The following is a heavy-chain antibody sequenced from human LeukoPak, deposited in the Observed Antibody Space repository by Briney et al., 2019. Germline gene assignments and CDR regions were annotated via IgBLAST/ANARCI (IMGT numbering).Heavy chain of an antibody. CDR1: GFTFSSYW. J-gene: IGHJ4*02. D-gene: IGHD3-22*01. CDR2: IKQDRSEK. Sequence: AGGSLRLSCAVSGFTFSSYWMSWVRQAPGKGLEWVANIKQDRSEKYYVDSVKGRFTISRDNAKNSLYLQMNSLRAEDTAVYYCARRARYYDSSGYTPWGQGTLVTVSS. V-gene: IGHV3-7*01. CDR3: ARRARYYDSSGYTP.